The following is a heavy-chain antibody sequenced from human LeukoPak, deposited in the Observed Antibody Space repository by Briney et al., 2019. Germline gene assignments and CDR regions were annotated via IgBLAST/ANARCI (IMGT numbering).Heavy chain of an antibody. CDR2: IYHSGST. V-gene: IGHV4-38-2*02. CDR1: GGSFSGYY. Sequence: PSETLSLTCAVYGGSFSGYYWGWIRQPPGKGLEWIGSIYHSGSTYYNPSLTSRVTISVDTSKNQFSLKLSSVTAADTAVYYCARDGYCSGGSCYYSDGGAFDIWGQGTMVTVSS. CDR3: ARDGYCSGGSCYYSDGGAFDI. J-gene: IGHJ3*02. D-gene: IGHD2-15*01.